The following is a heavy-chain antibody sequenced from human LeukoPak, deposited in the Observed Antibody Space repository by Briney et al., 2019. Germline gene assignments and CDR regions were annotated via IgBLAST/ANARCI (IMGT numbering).Heavy chain of an antibody. D-gene: IGHD2-2*01. CDR2: ISAYNGNT. J-gene: IGHJ6*03. CDR3: ARGIPIVVVPAAIRDYYYYYYMDV. Sequence: ASVKVSCKASGYTFTSYGISWERQAPGQGLEWMGWISAYNGNTNYAQKLQGRVTMTTDTSTSTAYMELRSLRSDDTAVYYCARGIPIVVVPAAIRDYYYYYYMDVWGKGTTVTVSS. CDR1: GYTFTSYG. V-gene: IGHV1-18*01.